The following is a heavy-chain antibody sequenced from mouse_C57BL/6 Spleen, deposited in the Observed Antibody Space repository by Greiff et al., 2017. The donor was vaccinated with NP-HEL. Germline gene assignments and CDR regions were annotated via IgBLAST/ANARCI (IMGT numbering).Heavy chain of an antibody. V-gene: IGHV1-52*01. J-gene: IGHJ4*01. CDR2: IDPSDSET. Sequence: QVQLQQPGAELVRPGSSVKLSCKASGYTFTSYWMHWVKQRPIQGLEWIGNIDPSDSETHYNQKFKDKATLTVDKSSSTAYMQLSSLTSEDSAVYYCARCPTGYAMDYWGQGTSVTVSS. CDR3: ARCPTGYAMDY. D-gene: IGHD4-1*01. CDR1: GYTFTSYW.